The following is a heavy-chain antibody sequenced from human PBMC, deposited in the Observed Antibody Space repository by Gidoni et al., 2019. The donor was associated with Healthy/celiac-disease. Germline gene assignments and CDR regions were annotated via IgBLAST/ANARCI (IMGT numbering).Heavy chain of an antibody. D-gene: IGHD5-12*01. J-gene: IGHJ5*02. CDR1: GGSVSSGSDY. CDR3: ARDQGGYEPFDP. Sequence: QVQLQESGPGLVKPSEPLSLTCTVSGGSVSSGSDYWSWIRQPPGKGLEWIGYIYYSGSTNYNPSLKSRVTISVDTSKNQFSLKLSSVTAADTAVYYCARDQGGYEPFDPWGQGTLVTVSS. CDR2: IYYSGST. V-gene: IGHV4-61*01.